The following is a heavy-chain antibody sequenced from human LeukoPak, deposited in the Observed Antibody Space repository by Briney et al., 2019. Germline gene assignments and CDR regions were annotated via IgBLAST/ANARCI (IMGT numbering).Heavy chain of an antibody. Sequence: PSETLSLTCTVSGGSISSYYWNWIRQPPGKGLEWIGYIYYSGTTYYNPSLESRVTLSVDTSKNQFSLRLSSVTAADTAVYYCARYRDSGGRLAFDIWGQGTMATVSS. J-gene: IGHJ3*02. V-gene: IGHV4-59*12. CDR3: ARYRDSGGRLAFDI. CDR2: IYYSGTT. CDR1: GGSISSYY. D-gene: IGHD2-15*01.